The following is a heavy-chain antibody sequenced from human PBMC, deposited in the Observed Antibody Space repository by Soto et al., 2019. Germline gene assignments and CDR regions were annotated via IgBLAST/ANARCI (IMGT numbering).Heavy chain of an antibody. D-gene: IGHD3-9*01. V-gene: IGHV4-59*01. CDR1: GGSISSYY. J-gene: IGHJ6*02. Sequence: PSETLSLTCTVSGGSISSYYWSWIRQPPGKGLEWIGYIYYSGSTNYNPSLKSRVTRSVDTSKNQFSLKLSSVTAADTAVYYCARGGYFDWLLYSGDYYYGMDVWGQGTTVTVSS. CDR2: IYYSGST. CDR3: ARGGYFDWLLYSGDYYYGMDV.